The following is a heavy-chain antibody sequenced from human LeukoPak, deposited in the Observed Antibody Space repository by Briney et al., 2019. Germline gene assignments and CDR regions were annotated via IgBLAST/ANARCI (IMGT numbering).Heavy chain of an antibody. CDR2: INPNSGGT. CDR1: GYSFIGYY. D-gene: IGHD6-13*01. Sequence: ASVKVSCKASGYSFIGYYMHWVRQAPGQGLEWMGWINPNSGGTNYAQKFQGRVTMTRDTSISTAYMELSRLRSDDTAVYYCAREAAAGTGWFDPWGQGTLVTVSS. CDR3: AREAAAGTGWFDP. J-gene: IGHJ5*02. V-gene: IGHV1-2*02.